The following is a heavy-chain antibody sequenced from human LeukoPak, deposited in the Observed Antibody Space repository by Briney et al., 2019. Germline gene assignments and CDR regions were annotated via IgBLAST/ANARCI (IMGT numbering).Heavy chain of an antibody. CDR3: ARDLSGGGSYLNYFDY. CDR2: IYTSGST. CDR1: GGSISSYY. Sequence: SETLSLTCTVSGGSISSYYWSWIRQPAGKGLEWIGRIYTSGSTNYNPSPKSRVTMSVDTSKNQFSLKLSSVTAADTAVYYCARDLSGGGSYLNYFDYWGQGTLVTVSS. J-gene: IGHJ4*02. D-gene: IGHD1-26*01. V-gene: IGHV4-4*07.